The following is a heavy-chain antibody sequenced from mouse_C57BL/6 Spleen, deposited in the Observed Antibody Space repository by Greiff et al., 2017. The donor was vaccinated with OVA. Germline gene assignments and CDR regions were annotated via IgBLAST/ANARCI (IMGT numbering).Heavy chain of an antibody. CDR3: ARWEDYYSAWFAY. Sequence: EVQRVESGPELVKPGASVKIPCKASGYTFTDYNMDWVKQSHGKSLEWIGDINPNNGGTIYNQKFKGKATLTVDKSSSTAYMELRSLTSEDTAVYYCARWEDYYSAWFAYWGQGTLVTVSA. CDR1: GYTFTDYN. CDR2: INPNNGGT. D-gene: IGHD2-12*01. J-gene: IGHJ3*01. V-gene: IGHV1-18*01.